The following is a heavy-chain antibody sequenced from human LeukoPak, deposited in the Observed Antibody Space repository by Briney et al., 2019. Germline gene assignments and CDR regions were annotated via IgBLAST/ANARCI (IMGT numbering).Heavy chain of an antibody. CDR3: ARQGAAGKYYYYYMDV. Sequence: GESLKISCQGSGYNFPIYWIGWVRQMPGQGLEWMGIIYPDDSNTIYGPSFQGQVTISADKSINTAYLEWSSLKASDNAIYYCARQGAAGKYYYYYMDVWGKGTTVTVSS. V-gene: IGHV5-51*01. CDR1: GYNFPIYW. CDR2: IYPDDSNT. D-gene: IGHD6-13*01. J-gene: IGHJ6*03.